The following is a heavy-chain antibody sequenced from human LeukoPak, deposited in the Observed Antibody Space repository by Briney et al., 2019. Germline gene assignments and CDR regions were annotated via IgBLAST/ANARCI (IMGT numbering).Heavy chain of an antibody. V-gene: IGHV4-4*07. CDR2: LHPSGAT. CDR3: ARHAGYCSSTSCPGGYYYMDV. CDR1: GSSISGYY. Sequence: SETLSLTCTVSGSSISGYYWNWIRQPAGKGLEWIGRLHPSGATNYNPSLKSRVTISVDTSKNQFSLKLSSVTAADTAVYYCARHAGYCSSTSCPGGYYYMDVWGKGTTVTVSS. D-gene: IGHD2-2*01. J-gene: IGHJ6*03.